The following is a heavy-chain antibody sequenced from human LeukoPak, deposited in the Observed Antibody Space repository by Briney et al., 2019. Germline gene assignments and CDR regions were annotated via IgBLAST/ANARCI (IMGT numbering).Heavy chain of an antibody. V-gene: IGHV1-24*01. CDR3: ATDLNSYDILTGYYRQFDY. CDR1: GYTLTELS. Sequence: ASVKVSCKVSGYTLTELSMHWVRPAPGKGLEWMGGFDPEDGETIYAQKSQGRVTMTEDTSTDTAYMELSSLRSEDTAVYYCATDLNSYDILTGYYRQFDYWGQGTLVTVSS. J-gene: IGHJ4*02. D-gene: IGHD3-9*01. CDR2: FDPEDGET.